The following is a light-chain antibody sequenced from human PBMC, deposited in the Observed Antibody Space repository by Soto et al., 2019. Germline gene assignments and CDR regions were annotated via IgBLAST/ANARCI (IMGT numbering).Light chain of an antibody. J-gene: IGKJ4*02. Sequence: DIQLTQSPSFLSASVGDRVTITCRASQGIRDFLAWYQQKPGKTPKLLIYAASTLQAGVPTRFSGFASGTEFTLTISNLQPADSATYDCQQFNVYPLTFGGGTKVEIK. CDR2: AAS. CDR1: QGIRDF. V-gene: IGKV1-9*01. CDR3: QQFNVYPLT.